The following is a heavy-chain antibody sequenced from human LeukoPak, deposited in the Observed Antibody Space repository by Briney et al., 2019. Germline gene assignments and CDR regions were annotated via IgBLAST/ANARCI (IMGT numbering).Heavy chain of an antibody. V-gene: IGHV1-3*01. CDR3: AREVPIRPAANHDAFDI. Sequence: ASVKVSCKASGYTFTGYYMHWVRQAPGQRLEWMGWINAGNGNTKYSQKFQGRVTITRDTSASTAYMELSSLRSEDTAVYYCAREVPIRPAANHDAFDIWGQGTMVTVSS. CDR2: INAGNGNT. D-gene: IGHD2-2*01. CDR1: GYTFTGYY. J-gene: IGHJ3*02.